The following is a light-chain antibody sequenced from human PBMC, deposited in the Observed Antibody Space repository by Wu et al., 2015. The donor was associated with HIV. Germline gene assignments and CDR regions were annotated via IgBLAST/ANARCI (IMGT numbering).Light chain of an antibody. V-gene: IGKV1-8*01. CDR1: QGISSY. J-gene: IGKJ1*01. Sequence: AIRITQSPSSLSASTGDRVTITCRASQGISSYLAWYQQKPGKAPKLLIYAASTLQSGVPSRFSGSGSGTDFTLTISCLQSEDFATYYCQKYNTAPWTFGQGTKV. CDR3: QKYNTAPWT. CDR2: AAS.